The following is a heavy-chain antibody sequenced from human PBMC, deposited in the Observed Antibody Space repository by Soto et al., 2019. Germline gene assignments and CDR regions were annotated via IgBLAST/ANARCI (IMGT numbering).Heavy chain of an antibody. Sequence: GGSLRLSCTASGFTFSSSAMSWVRQAPGRGLEWVSGISGSGAGTYYADSVKGRFTISRDNSKNTLYLQMSGLRAEDAAVYYCAKGATVFGAVISFDYYYGMYVWGQGTPVTVSS. CDR2: ISGSGAGT. CDR1: GFTFSSSA. J-gene: IGHJ6*02. D-gene: IGHD3-3*01. V-gene: IGHV3-23*01. CDR3: AKGATVFGAVISFDYYYGMYV.